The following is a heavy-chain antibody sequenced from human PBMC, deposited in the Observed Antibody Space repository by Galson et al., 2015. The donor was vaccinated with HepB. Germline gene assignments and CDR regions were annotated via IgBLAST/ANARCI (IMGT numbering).Heavy chain of an antibody. CDR1: GFTFSTYS. CDR3: ARDRGSSDSSGYYYGGAFDI. Sequence: SLRLSCAASGFTFSTYSMNWVRQAPGKGLEWVSYISSSSSTIHYGDSVKGRFTISRDNAKNSLYLQMTSLRDEDTAVYYCARDRGSSDSSGYYYGGAFDIWGQGTMVTVSS. J-gene: IGHJ3*02. D-gene: IGHD3-22*01. V-gene: IGHV3-48*02. CDR2: ISSSSSTI.